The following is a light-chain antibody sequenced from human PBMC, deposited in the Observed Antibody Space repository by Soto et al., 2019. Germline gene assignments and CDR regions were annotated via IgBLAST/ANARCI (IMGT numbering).Light chain of an antibody. CDR3: HQYGIVPWT. J-gene: IGKJ1*01. CDR1: QSVIY. Sequence: EIVLTQSPGTLSLSPGERATLSCRASQSVIYLAWYQQKPGQAPRLLFYGAFNRATGIPGRFSGSGSGTDFTLTISRMEPEDSAVYYCHQYGIVPWTFGQGTKVEIK. V-gene: IGKV3-20*01. CDR2: GAF.